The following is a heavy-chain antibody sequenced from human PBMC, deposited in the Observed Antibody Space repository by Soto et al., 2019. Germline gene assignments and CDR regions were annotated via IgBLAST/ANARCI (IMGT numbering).Heavy chain of an antibody. CDR3: AKDRTVLRFLESYGMDV. CDR1: GFTFDDYA. CDR2: ISWNSGSI. Sequence: GGSLRLSCAASGFTFDDYAMHWVRQAPGKGLEWVSGISWNSGSIGYADSVKGRFTISRDNAKNSLYLQMNSLRAEDTALYYCAKDRTVLRFLESYGMDVWGQGTTVTVSS. V-gene: IGHV3-9*01. D-gene: IGHD3-3*01. J-gene: IGHJ6*02.